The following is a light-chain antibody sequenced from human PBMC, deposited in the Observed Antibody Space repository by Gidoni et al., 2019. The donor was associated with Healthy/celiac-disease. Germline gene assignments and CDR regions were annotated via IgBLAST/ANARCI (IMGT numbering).Light chain of an antibody. CDR1: TIGSKS. V-gene: IGLV3-21*02. CDR3: QVWDSSSDHYV. Sequence: SYVLTQPPSVSVAPGQTARITCGGNTIGSKSGHWYQQKPGQAPGLVVYDDSDRPSGIPERFSGSNSGNTATLTISRVEAGDEADYYCQVWDSSSDHYVFGTGTKVTVL. J-gene: IGLJ1*01. CDR2: DDS.